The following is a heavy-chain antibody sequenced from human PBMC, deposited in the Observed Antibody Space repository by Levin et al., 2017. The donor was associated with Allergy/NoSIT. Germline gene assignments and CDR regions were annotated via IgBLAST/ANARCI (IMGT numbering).Heavy chain of an antibody. CDR2: ISGSGGST. V-gene: IGHV3-23*01. D-gene: IGHD6-19*01. Sequence: GESLKISCAASGFTFSSYAMSWVRQAPGKGLEWVSAISGSGGSTYYADSVKGRFTISRDNSKNTLYLQMNSLRAEDTAVYYCAKDFGYSSGWYEVGYYYYGMDVWGQGTTVTVSS. CDR1: GFTFSSYA. CDR3: AKDFGYSSGWYEVGYYYYGMDV. J-gene: IGHJ6*02.